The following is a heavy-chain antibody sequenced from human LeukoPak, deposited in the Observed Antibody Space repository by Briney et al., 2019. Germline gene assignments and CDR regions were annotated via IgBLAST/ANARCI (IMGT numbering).Heavy chain of an antibody. CDR3: AREAGDYYMGV. Sequence: PSETLSLTCTVSGGSISSSSYYWGWIRQPPGKGLEWIGSIYHSGRTYYSPSLKSRVTISVDTSKNQFSLKLSSVTAADTAVYYCAREAGDYYMGVWGKGTTVTVSS. J-gene: IGHJ6*03. CDR2: IYHSGRT. CDR1: GGSISSSSYY. V-gene: IGHV4-39*07.